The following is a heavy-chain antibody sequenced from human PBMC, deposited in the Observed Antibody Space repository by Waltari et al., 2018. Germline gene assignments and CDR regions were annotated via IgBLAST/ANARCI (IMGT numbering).Heavy chain of an antibody. CDR3: ARDRNTMVQGVISDGYYGMDV. J-gene: IGHJ6*02. D-gene: IGHD3-10*01. Sequence: QVQLQASGPGLVKPSETLSLTCTVSGGSISSSYWSWTRQPPGKGLGWIWYVYYSGSTNHNPSLEGRVTISVGTAKNQGSLKVSSGSAADTAVYDGARDRNTMVQGVISDGYYGMDVWGQGTTVTVSS. CDR2: VYYSGST. V-gene: IGHV4-59*01. CDR1: GGSISSSY.